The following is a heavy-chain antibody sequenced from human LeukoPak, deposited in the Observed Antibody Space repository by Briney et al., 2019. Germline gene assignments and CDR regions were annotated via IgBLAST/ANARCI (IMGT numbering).Heavy chain of an antibody. Sequence: GGSLRLSCAASGFTFSSYWMSWVRQAPGKGLEWVANIKQDGSEKYYVDSVKGRFTISRDNAKNPLYLQMNSLRAEDTAVYYCARDPDCSGGSCYGPFDYWGQGTLVTVSS. J-gene: IGHJ4*02. CDR2: IKQDGSEK. CDR1: GFTFSSYW. CDR3: ARDPDCSGGSCYGPFDY. D-gene: IGHD2-15*01. V-gene: IGHV3-7*01.